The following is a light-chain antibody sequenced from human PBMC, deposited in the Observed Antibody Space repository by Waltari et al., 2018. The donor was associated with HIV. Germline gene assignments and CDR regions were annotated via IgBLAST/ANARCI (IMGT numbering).Light chain of an antibody. CDR1: SSNIGSNT. CDR3: AAWDDSLILV. J-gene: IGLJ2*01. Sequence: QSLLTQPPSASGAPGQRVTISCSGSSSNIGSNTVNWYQQLPGTAPKLLIYSNNQRPSGVPDRFSGSTSGTSASLAISGLQSEDEADYYCAAWDDSLILVFGGGTKLTVL. CDR2: SNN. V-gene: IGLV1-44*01.